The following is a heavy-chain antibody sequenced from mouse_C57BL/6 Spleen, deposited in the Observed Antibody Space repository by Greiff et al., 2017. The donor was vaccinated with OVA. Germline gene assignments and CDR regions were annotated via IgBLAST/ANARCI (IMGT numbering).Heavy chain of an antibody. Sequence: VQLQQSGPELVKPGASVKLSCKASGYAFSSSWMNWVKQRPGKGLEWIGRIYPGDGDTNYNGKFKGKATLTADKSSSTAYMQLISLTSEYSAVYFCAREGGNYDWYFAVWGTGTTVTVSS. CDR1: GYAFSSSW. CDR3: AREGGNYDWYFAV. D-gene: IGHD2-1*01. CDR2: IYPGDGDT. V-gene: IGHV1-82*01. J-gene: IGHJ1*03.